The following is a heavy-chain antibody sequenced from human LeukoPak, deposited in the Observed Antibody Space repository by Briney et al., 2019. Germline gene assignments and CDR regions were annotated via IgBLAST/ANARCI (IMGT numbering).Heavy chain of an antibody. CDR3: ANPLSHRNWFDS. Sequence: GGSLRLSCAASGFTFTNYAMSWVCQAPGKGLEWVSTISSSGGNTYYADSVKGRFSISRDNSKNILSLLMNSLRAEDTAVYYCANPLSHRNWFDSWGQGTLVTVSS. V-gene: IGHV3-23*01. J-gene: IGHJ5*01. CDR2: ISSSGGNT. CDR1: GFTFTNYA.